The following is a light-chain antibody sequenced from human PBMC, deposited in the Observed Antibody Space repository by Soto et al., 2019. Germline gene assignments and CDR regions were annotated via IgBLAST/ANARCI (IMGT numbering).Light chain of an antibody. CDR3: QQANSFPWT. Sequence: DIQMTQSPSSVSASVGDRVTITCRASPGISSWLAWYQQKPGKAPKLLSYATSSLQSGVPSRFSGSGSGTDFTLTISSLQPEDFATYYCQQANSFPWTFGQGTKVEIK. V-gene: IGKV1-12*01. CDR1: PGISSW. J-gene: IGKJ1*01. CDR2: ATS.